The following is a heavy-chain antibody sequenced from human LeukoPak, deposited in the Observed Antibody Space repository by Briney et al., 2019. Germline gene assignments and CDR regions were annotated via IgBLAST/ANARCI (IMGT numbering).Heavy chain of an antibody. CDR2: ISGSGGST. CDR1: GFTFSSYA. J-gene: IGHJ4*02. CDR3: AKDRAPKPYYFDY. D-gene: IGHD1-14*01. Sequence: GGSLRLSCAASGFTFSSYAMRWVRQAPGKGLEWVSAISGSGGSTYYADSVKGRFTISRDNSKNTLYLQMNSLRAEDAAVYYCAKDRAPKPYYFDYWGQGTLVTVSS. V-gene: IGHV3-23*01.